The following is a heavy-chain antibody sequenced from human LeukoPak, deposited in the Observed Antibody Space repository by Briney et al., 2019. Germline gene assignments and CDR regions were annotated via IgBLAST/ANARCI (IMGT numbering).Heavy chain of an antibody. D-gene: IGHD6-19*01. CDR1: GFTFSSYA. J-gene: IGHJ6*02. Sequence: GGSLRLSCAVSGFTFSSYAMSWVRQAPGKGLEWVSTISASGDSTYYADSVKGRFTISRDNSKNTLYLQMNSLRAEDTAVYYCAKIRSSSGWALDVWGQGTTVTVSS. CDR2: ISASGDST. V-gene: IGHV3-23*01. CDR3: AKIRSSSGWALDV.